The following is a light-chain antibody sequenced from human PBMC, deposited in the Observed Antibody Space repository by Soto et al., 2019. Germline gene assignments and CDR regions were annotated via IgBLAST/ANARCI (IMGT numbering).Light chain of an antibody. Sequence: DIQMTQSPSSLSASVGDRVTITCRASQGISNYLAWYQQKPGKVPKLLIYAASTWQSGVPSRFSGSGSGTDFTVTISRLQHDDVATYYCLKYNSAPYTFGHGTKLEIK. CDR3: LKYNSAPYT. CDR2: AAS. CDR1: QGISNY. J-gene: IGKJ2*01. V-gene: IGKV1-27*01.